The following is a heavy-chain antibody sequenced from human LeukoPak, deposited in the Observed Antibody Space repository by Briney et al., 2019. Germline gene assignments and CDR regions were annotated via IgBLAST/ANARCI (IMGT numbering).Heavy chain of an antibody. D-gene: IGHD5-12*01. J-gene: IGHJ4*02. CDR2: IIPIFGTA. CDR3: ASWDSGPDFDY. V-gene: IGHV1-69*13. Sequence: ASVKVSCKASGYTFTGYYMHWVRQAPGQGLEWMGGIIPIFGTANYAQKFQGRVTITADESTSTAYMELSSLRSEDTAVYYCASWDSGPDFDYWGQGTLVTVSS. CDR1: GYTFTGYY.